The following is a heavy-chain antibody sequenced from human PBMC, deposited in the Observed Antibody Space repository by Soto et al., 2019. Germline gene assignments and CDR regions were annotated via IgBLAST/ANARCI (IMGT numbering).Heavy chain of an antibody. CDR2: IYFTGTT. Sequence: PSETLSLTCSVSGDSVSSGSFFWSWIRQPPGKGLEWIGYIYFTGTTNYNPTFKSRATISVDESKNHFSLRLSSVTAADTAVYYCLRDRQYTAMPTWAGHYYRGMDVWGQGTTVTVSS. V-gene: IGHV4-61*01. CDR1: GDSVSSGSFF. D-gene: IGHD5-18*01. CDR3: LRDRQYTAMPTWAGHYYRGMDV. J-gene: IGHJ6*02.